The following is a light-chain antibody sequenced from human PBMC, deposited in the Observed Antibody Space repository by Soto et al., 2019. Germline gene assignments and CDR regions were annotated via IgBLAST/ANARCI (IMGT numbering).Light chain of an antibody. CDR3: SSYTSSSTYV. CDR1: SSDVGGYNY. Sequence: QSVLTQPAPVSGSPGQSITISCTGTSSDVGGYNYVSWYQQHPGKAPKLMIYEVSYRPSGVSNRFSGSKSGNTASLTISGLQAEEEADYSCSSYTSSSTYVFGTGTKVTVL. CDR2: EVS. V-gene: IGLV2-14*01. J-gene: IGLJ1*01.